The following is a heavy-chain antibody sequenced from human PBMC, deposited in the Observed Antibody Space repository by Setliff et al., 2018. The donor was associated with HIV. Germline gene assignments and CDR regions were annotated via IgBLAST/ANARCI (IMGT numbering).Heavy chain of an antibody. CDR3: ARVPVSNYYYYMDV. CDR2: ISASSVNT. Sequence: ASVKVSCKASGYTFINYHITWVRQAPGQGLEWVGSISASSVNTNYTQGRVTMTTDISTSTAYMELRSLRSADSAVYYCARVPVSNYYYYMDVWGKGTAVTVSS. J-gene: IGHJ6*03. CDR1: GYTFINYH. V-gene: IGHV1-18*01.